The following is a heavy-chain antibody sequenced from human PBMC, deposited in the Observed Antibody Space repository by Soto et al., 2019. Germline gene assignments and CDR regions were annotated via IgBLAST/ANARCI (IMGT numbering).Heavy chain of an antibody. CDR2: IIPISSRA. CDR3: ARDGCSSTSCYNSAFDY. Sequence: SVKVSCKASGGTLSSYSISWVRQAPGQGLEWMGGIIPISSRANYAQKFQGRVTITADESTSTAYMELSSLRSEDTAVYYCARDGCSSTSCYNSAFDYWGQGTLVTVSS. J-gene: IGHJ4*02. V-gene: IGHV1-69*13. D-gene: IGHD2-2*01. CDR1: GGTLSSYS.